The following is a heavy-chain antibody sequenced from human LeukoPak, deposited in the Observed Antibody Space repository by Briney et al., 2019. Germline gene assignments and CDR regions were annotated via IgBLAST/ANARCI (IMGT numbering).Heavy chain of an antibody. CDR1: GYTXSDHY. CDR2: FNPNNGGT. Sequence: ASVKVSCKASGYTXSDHYMHWVRQAPGQGLEWMGWFNPNNGGTNYLEKCQGRVTMTRDTSINTAYMELRRLRADDTAVYFCARGIHYDILTGYYGPFDYWGQGTLVTVSS. D-gene: IGHD3-9*01. V-gene: IGHV1-2*02. CDR3: ARGIHYDILTGYYGPFDY. J-gene: IGHJ4*02.